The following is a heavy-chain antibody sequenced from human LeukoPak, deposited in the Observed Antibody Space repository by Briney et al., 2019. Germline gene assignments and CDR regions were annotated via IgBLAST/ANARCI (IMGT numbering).Heavy chain of an antibody. V-gene: IGHV4-34*01. CDR1: GGSFSGYY. D-gene: IGHD6-13*01. J-gene: IGHJ4*02. Sequence: PSETLSLTCAVYGGSFSGYYWSWIRQPPGNGLEWIGEINHSGSTNYNPSLKSRVTISVDTSKNQFSLKLSSVTAADTAVYYCARGSGIAAVNDYWGQGTLVTVSS. CDR3: ARGSGIAAVNDY. CDR2: INHSGST.